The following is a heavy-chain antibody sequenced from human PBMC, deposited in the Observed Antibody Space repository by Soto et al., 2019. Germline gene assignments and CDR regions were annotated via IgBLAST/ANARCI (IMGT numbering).Heavy chain of an antibody. J-gene: IGHJ6*02. CDR1: GGTFSSYA. Sequence: QVQLVQSGAEVKKPGSSVKVSCKASGGTFSSYAISWVRQSPGQGLEWMGGIIPIFGTADYAQKFQGRVTITAGESTSTAYMELSSLRSEDTAVYYCAVTMTNYYYYGIDVWGQGTTVTVSS. CDR3: AVTMTNYYYYGIDV. CDR2: IIPIFGTA. D-gene: IGHD3-22*01. V-gene: IGHV1-69*12.